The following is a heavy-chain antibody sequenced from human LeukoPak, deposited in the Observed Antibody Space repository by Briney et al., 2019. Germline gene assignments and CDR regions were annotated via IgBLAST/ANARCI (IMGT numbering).Heavy chain of an antibody. V-gene: IGHV3-48*03. J-gene: IGHJ6*02. CDR2: IASGGGANR. Sequence: GGSLRLSCAASGFTFSSYEMNWVRRAPGKGLEWVSYIASGGGANRFYSESVKGRFTIPRDNAKNSLYLHMNSLRAEDTGVYYCARIGTTTRGPAGLDVWGQGTTVTVSS. D-gene: IGHD2/OR15-2a*01. CDR1: GFTFSSYE. CDR3: ARIGTTTRGPAGLDV.